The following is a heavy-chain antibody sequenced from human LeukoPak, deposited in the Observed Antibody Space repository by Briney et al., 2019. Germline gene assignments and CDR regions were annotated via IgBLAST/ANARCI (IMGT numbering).Heavy chain of an antibody. Sequence: GASVKVSCKASGGTFSSYAISWVRQAPGQGLEWMGGIIPIFGTANYAQKFQGRVTTTADESTSTAYMELSSLRSEDTAVYYCARDYYEEYYFDYWGQGTLVTVSS. D-gene: IGHD3-22*01. CDR2: IIPIFGTA. V-gene: IGHV1-69*13. J-gene: IGHJ4*02. CDR1: GGTFSSYA. CDR3: ARDYYEEYYFDY.